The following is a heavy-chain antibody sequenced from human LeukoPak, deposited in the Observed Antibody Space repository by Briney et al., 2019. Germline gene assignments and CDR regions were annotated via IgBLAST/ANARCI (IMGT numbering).Heavy chain of an antibody. J-gene: IGHJ3*02. D-gene: IGHD3-10*01. CDR3: ARPMVRGVMIGGDAFDI. CDR1: GFTFSSYS. Sequence: PGGSLRLSCAASGFTFSSYSMNWVRQAPGKGLEWVSYISSSSTIYYADSVKGRFTISRDNAKNSLYLQMNSLRAEDTAVYYCARPMVRGVMIGGDAFDIWGQGTMVTVSS. V-gene: IGHV3-48*01. CDR2: ISSSSTI.